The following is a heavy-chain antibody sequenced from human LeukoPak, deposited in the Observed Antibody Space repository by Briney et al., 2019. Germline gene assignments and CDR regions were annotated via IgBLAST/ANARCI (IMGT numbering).Heavy chain of an antibody. J-gene: IGHJ4*02. CDR3: ARLMQPDDTFDY. CDR2: IFPGESHI. CDR1: GYSFRDYW. D-gene: IGHD3-9*01. Sequence: GESLKISCKGFGYSFRDYWIGWVRQMPGKDLEWMGIIFPGESHINYSPTFEGRVTISADESINTAYLQWSSLKASDTAMYYCARLMQPDDTFDYWGQGTLVTVSS. V-gene: IGHV5-51*01.